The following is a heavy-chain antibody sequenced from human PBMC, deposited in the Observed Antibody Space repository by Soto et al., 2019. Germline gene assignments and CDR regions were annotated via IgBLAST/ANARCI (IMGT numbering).Heavy chain of an antibody. V-gene: IGHV4-34*01. D-gene: IGHD5-18*01. Sequence: SETLSLTCAVYGGSFSGYYWSWIRQPPGKGLEWIGEINHSGSTNYNPSLKSRVTISVDTSKNQFSLKLSSVTAADTAVYYCARTRSPARGNTAMVHDAFDIWGQGTMVTVSS. J-gene: IGHJ3*02. CDR2: INHSGST. CDR3: ARTRSPARGNTAMVHDAFDI. CDR1: GGSFSGYY.